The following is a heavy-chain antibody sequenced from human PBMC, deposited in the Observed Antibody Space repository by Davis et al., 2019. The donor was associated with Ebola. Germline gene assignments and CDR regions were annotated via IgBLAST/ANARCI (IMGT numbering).Heavy chain of an antibody. CDR2: IYYSGST. V-gene: IGHV4-59*12. J-gene: IGHJ4*02. CDR3: ARGQSNCSSTSCYPGEVYY. Sequence: PSETLSLTCTVSGGSISSYYWSWIRQPPGKGLEWIGYIYYSGSTNYNPSLKSRVTISVDTSKNQFSLKLSSVTAADTAVYYCARGQSNCSSTSCYPGEVYYWGQGTLVTVSS. CDR1: GGSISSYY. D-gene: IGHD2-2*01.